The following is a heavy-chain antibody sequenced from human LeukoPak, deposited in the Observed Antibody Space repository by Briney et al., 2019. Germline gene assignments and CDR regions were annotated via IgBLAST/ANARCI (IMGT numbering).Heavy chain of an antibody. Sequence: GESLKISCKGSGYSFTSYWIGWVRQMPGKGLEWMGWISAYNGNTNYAPKLQGRVTITTDTSTGTAYMELRSLRSDDTAVYYCAREDCSGGSCYSLSLTPVFHVFDIWGQGTMVTVSS. CDR1: GYSFTSYW. CDR2: ISAYNGNT. D-gene: IGHD2-15*01. J-gene: IGHJ3*02. V-gene: IGHV1-18*04. CDR3: AREDCSGGSCYSLSLTPVFHVFDI.